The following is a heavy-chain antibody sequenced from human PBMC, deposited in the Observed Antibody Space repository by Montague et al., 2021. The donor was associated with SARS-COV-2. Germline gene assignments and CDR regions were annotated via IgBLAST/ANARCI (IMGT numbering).Heavy chain of an antibody. J-gene: IGHJ5*02. CDR1: GFIFSDYN. CDR3: ARGISLFDP. Sequence: SLRLSCAASGFIFSDYNMTWIRQTPGKGLEWISYLNGASSRTNYXDSVKVRFTISRDNAKNSLFLQMNSLRVEDTAVYYCARGISLFDPWGQGTLVTVSS. V-gene: IGHV3-11*05. CDR2: LNGASSRT.